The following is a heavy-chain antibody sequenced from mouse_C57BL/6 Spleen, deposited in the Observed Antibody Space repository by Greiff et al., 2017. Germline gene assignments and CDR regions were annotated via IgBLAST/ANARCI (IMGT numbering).Heavy chain of an antibody. CDR2: ISYDGSN. J-gene: IGHJ1*03. V-gene: IGHV3-6*01. CDR1: GYSITSGYY. D-gene: IGHD2-4*01. CDR3: ARGYDYDWYFDV. Sequence: VQLQQSGPGLVKPSQSLSLTCSVTGYSITSGYYWNWIRQFPGNKLEWMGYISYDGSNNYNPSLKNRISITRDTSKNQFFLKLNSVTTEDTATYYCARGYDYDWYFDVWGTGTTVTVSS.